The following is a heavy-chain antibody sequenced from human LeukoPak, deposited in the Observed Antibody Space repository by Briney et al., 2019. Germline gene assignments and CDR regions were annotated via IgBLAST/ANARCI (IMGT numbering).Heavy chain of an antibody. CDR3: ARGGVVTTDPYYYYYYMDV. Sequence: PSETLSLTXTVSGGSISSYYWSWIRQPAGKGLEWIGRIYTSGSTNYNPSLKCRVTMSVDTSKNQFSLKLSSVTAADTAVYYCARGGVVTTDPYYYYYYMDVWGKGTTVTVSS. D-gene: IGHD4-11*01. CDR2: IYTSGST. V-gene: IGHV4-4*07. J-gene: IGHJ6*03. CDR1: GGSISSYY.